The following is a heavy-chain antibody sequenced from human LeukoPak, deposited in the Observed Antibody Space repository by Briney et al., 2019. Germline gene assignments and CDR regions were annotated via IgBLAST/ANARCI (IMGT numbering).Heavy chain of an antibody. CDR1: GYTFTSYD. Sequence: ASVKVSCKASGYTFTSYDINWVRQATGQGLEWMGWMNPNSGNTGYAQKFQGRVTMTRNASISTAYMELSSLRSEDTAVYYCAREGGSGIVYWFDPWGQGTLVTVSS. J-gene: IGHJ5*02. D-gene: IGHD3-10*01. CDR2: MNPNSGNT. CDR3: AREGGSGIVYWFDP. V-gene: IGHV1-8*01.